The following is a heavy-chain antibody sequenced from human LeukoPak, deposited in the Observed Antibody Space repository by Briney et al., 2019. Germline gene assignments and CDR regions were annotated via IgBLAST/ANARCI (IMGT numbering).Heavy chain of an antibody. J-gene: IGHJ6*02. CDR2: ISWNSDSI. CDR3: AKAPGYYYYYGMDV. Sequence: GGSLRLSCAASGFAFDDYAMHWVRRAPGKGLEWVSGISWNSDSIDYADSVKGRFTISRDNAKNSLYLQMNSLRAEDTALYYCAKAPGYYYYYGMDVWGQGTTVTVSS. D-gene: IGHD3-10*01. CDR1: GFAFDDYA. V-gene: IGHV3-9*01.